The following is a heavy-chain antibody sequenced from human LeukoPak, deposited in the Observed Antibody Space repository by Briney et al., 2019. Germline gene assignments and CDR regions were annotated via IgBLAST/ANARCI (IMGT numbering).Heavy chain of an antibody. V-gene: IGHV3-21*01. Sequence: GGSLRLSCAASGFTFSSYSMNWVRQAPGKGLECVSSISSSSSSIYYADSVKGRFTISRDDAKNPLYLQMNSLRAEDTAVYYCARTATDTGEFDYWGQGTLVTVSS. D-gene: IGHD6-13*01. CDR2: ISSSSSSI. J-gene: IGHJ4*02. CDR3: ARTATDTGEFDY. CDR1: GFTFSSYS.